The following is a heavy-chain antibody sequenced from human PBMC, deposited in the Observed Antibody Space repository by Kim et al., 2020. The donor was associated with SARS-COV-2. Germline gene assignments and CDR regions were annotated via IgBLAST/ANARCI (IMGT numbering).Heavy chain of an antibody. CDR1: GFTFSSYA. CDR2: ISYDGSNK. CDR3: ARDIMRRWLQFEYYYGMDV. D-gene: IGHD5-12*01. V-gene: IGHV3-30*04. J-gene: IGHJ6*02. Sequence: GGSLRLSCAASGFTFSSYAMHWVRQAPGKGLEWVAVISYDGSNKYYADSVKGRFTISRDNSKNTLYLQMNSLRAEDTAVYYCARDIMRRWLQFEYYYGMDVWGQGTTVTVSS.